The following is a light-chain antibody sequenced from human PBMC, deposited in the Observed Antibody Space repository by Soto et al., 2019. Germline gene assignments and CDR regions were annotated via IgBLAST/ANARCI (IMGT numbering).Light chain of an antibody. J-gene: IGKJ4*01. CDR3: QQHNNWPLT. V-gene: IGKV3-15*01. Sequence: EIVMTQSPATLSVSPGERATLSCRASQSVSMNLAWYQQKPGQAPRLLMYGISTRATGIPARFSGSGSGTEFTLTISSLQSEDFAIYYCQQHNNWPLTVGGGTKVEIK. CDR2: GIS. CDR1: QSVSMN.